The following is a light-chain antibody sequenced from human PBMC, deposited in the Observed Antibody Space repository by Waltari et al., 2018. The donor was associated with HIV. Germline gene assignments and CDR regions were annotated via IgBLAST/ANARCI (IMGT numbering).Light chain of an antibody. V-gene: IGLV2-11*01. J-gene: IGLJ1*01. CDR3: CSYAGSNTFYV. CDR1: SRDIGGYKY. CDR2: DVN. Sequence: QSALTQPRSVSGSPGQPVTISCRGTSRDIGGYKYVSWYQQHPAEAPRLMIYDVNKRPSGVPDRFSGSKSGNTASLTISGLQAEDEADYYCCSYAGSNTFYVFGTGTEVTVL.